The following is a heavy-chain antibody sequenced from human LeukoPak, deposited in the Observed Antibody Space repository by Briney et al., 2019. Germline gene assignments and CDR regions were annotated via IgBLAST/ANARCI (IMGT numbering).Heavy chain of an antibody. J-gene: IGHJ6*02. D-gene: IGHD1-26*01. Sequence: ASVKVSCKTSGYTFTAHAVHWVRQAPGQRLEWMGWINAGNGNTEYSQKLQGRVTLTRDTSANTAYMELSSLRSKDTAVYYCARSFDYYHGMDVWGQGTTVTVSS. CDR1: GYTFTAHA. CDR2: INAGNGNT. V-gene: IGHV1-3*01. CDR3: ARSFDYYHGMDV.